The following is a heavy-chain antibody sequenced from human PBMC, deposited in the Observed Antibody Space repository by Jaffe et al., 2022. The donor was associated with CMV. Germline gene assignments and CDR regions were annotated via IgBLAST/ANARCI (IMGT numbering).Heavy chain of an antibody. V-gene: IGHV3-33*06. CDR1: GFTFSSYG. CDR3: AKDPEFNYYYYMDV. J-gene: IGHJ6*03. Sequence: QVQLVESGGGVVQPGRSLRLSCAASGFTFSSYGMHWVRQAPGKGLEWVAVIWYDGSNKYYADSVKGRFTISRDNSKNTLYLQMNSLRAEDTAVYYCAKDPEFNYYYYMDVWGKGTTVTVSS. CDR2: IWYDGSNK. D-gene: IGHD3-10*01.